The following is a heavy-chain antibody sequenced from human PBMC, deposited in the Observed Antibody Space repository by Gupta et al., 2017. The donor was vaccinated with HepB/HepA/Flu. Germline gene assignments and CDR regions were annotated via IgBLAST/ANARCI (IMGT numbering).Heavy chain of an antibody. D-gene: IGHD1-26*01. CDR1: GFSLSTSGVG. J-gene: IGHJ5*02. V-gene: IGHV2-5*01. CDR3: AHKLLFGWELLGWFDP. Sequence: QITLKESGPTLVKPTQTLTLTCTFSGFSLSTSGVGVGWIRQPPGKALEWLALIYWNDDKRYSPSLKSRLTITKDTSKNQVVLTMTNMDPVDTATYYCAHKLLFGWELLGWFDPWGQGTLVTVSS. CDR2: IYWNDDK.